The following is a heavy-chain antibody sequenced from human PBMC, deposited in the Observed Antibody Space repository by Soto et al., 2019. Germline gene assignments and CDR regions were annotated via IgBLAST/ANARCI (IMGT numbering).Heavy chain of an antibody. D-gene: IGHD1-26*01. CDR1: GFTFSSYG. J-gene: IGHJ4*02. V-gene: IGHV3-30*18. Sequence: SLRLSCAASGFTFSSYGMHWVRQAPGKGLEWVAVISYDGSNKYYADSVKGRFTISRDNSKNTLYLQMNSLRAEDTAVYYCAKDELGWEPQYYFDYWGQGTLVTVSS. CDR2: ISYDGSNK. CDR3: AKDELGWEPQYYFDY.